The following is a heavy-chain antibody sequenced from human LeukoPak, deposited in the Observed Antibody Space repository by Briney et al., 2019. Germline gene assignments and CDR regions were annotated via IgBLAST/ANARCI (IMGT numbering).Heavy chain of an antibody. CDR1: GGSISSYY. D-gene: IGHD3-9*01. Sequence: PSETLSLTCTVSGGSISSYYWSWIRQPPGKGLEWIGYIYYSGSTNYNPSPKSRVTISVDTSKNQFSLKLSSVTAADTAVYYCARLRYFDWLLVDYWGQGTLVTVSS. CDR2: IYYSGST. CDR3: ARLRYFDWLLVDY. V-gene: IGHV4-59*01. J-gene: IGHJ4*02.